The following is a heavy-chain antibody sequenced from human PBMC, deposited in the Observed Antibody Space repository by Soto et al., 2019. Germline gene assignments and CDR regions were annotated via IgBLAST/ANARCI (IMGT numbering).Heavy chain of an antibody. CDR1: GGTFSCYV. Sequence: QLVQSGSEVKKPGSSVKVSCQASGGTFSCYVVTWVRQAPGQGLEWMGEVVPLFGTTNYAQRFSGRITITAEESTSTAYMELRTLRSDDPAVYYCATHGHGVSSPPYLDNWGQGTLVTVSS. D-gene: IGHD3-10*01. V-gene: IGHV1-69*01. J-gene: IGHJ4*02. CDR2: VVPLFGTT. CDR3: ATHGHGVSSPPYLDN.